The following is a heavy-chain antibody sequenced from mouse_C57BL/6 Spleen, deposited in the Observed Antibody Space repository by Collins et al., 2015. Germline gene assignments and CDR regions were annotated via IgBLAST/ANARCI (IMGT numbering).Heavy chain of an antibody. CDR3: ARATVVATYWYFDV. V-gene: IGHV1-64*01. J-gene: IGHJ1*03. CDR1: GYTFTSYW. CDR2: IHPNSGST. Sequence: QVQLQQPGAELVKPGASVKLSCKASGYTFTSYWMHWVKQRPGQGLEWIGVIHPNSGSTNYNEKFKSKATLTVDKSSSTAYMQLSSLTSEDSAVYYCARATVVATYWYFDVWGTGTTVTVSS. D-gene: IGHD1-1*01.